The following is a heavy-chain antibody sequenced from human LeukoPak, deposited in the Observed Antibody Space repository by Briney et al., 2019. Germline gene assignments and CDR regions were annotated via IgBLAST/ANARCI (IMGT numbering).Heavy chain of an antibody. J-gene: IGHJ4*02. CDR3: ARVLAGYSGYVDY. D-gene: IGHD1-26*01. V-gene: IGHV4-38-2*01. CDR1: GYSVSSGYY. Sequence: SETLSLTCAVSGYSVSSGYYWGWIRQPPGKGLEWIGSIYHSGSTYYNPSLKSRVTISVDTSKNQFSLKLSSVTAADTAVYYCARVLAGYSGYVDYWGQGTLVTVSS. CDR2: IYHSGST.